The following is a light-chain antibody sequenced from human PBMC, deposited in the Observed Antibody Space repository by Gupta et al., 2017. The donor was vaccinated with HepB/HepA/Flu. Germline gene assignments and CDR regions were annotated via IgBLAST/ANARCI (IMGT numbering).Light chain of an antibody. CDR2: DVS. J-gene: IGLJ2*01. Sequence: SALTHPAPASGSPGQSLTISCTGTSRDVAPFNYVSWYQQHPGKVPRLIIYDVSNRHSGGANRISGSKSGYTAALTISSLQAVDEADYYCGSYITRDTTAVVFGGGTKLTVL. CDR1: SRDVAPFNY. CDR3: GSYITRDTTAVV. V-gene: IGLV2-14*03.